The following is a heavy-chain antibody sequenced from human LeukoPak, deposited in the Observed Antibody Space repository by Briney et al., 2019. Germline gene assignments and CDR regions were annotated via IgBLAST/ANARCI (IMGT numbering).Heavy chain of an antibody. J-gene: IGHJ5*02. D-gene: IGHD3-10*01. V-gene: IGHV3-48*04. CDR3: ARDPYGSGRKGS. Sequence: GGSLRLSCVASGFTFSSYSMNWVRQAPGKGLEWVSYISSSSSTIYYADSVKGRFTISRDNAKNSLYLQMNSLRAEDTAVYYCARDPYGSGRKGSWGQGTLVTVSS. CDR2: ISSSSSTI. CDR1: GFTFSSYS.